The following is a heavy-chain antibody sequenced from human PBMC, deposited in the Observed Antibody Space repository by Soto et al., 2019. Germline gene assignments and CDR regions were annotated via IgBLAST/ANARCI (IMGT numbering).Heavy chain of an antibody. CDR1: GFTFDDYA. D-gene: IGHD2-15*01. J-gene: IGHJ4*02. Sequence: EVQLVESGGGLVQPGRSLRLSCAASGFTFDDYAMHWVRQAPGKGLEWVSGISWNSGSIGYADSVKGRFTISRDNAKNSLYLQMNCLRAEDTALYYCAKDEQRVVVAARGFDYWGQGTLVTVSS. CDR3: AKDEQRVVVAARGFDY. CDR2: ISWNSGSI. V-gene: IGHV3-9*01.